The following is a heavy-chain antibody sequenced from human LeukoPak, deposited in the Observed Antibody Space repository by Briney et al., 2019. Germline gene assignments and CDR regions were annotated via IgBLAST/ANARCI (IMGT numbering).Heavy chain of an antibody. CDR1: GFTFSSYG. CDR3: AKVLGGYSYGYDPEVDY. Sequence: GRSRRLSCAASGFTFSSYGMHWVRQAPGKGLGWVAVISYDGSNKYYVDSVKGRFTISRDNSKNTLYLQMNSLRAEDTAVYYCAKVLGGYSYGYDPEVDYWGQGTLVTVSS. D-gene: IGHD5-18*01. V-gene: IGHV3-30*18. J-gene: IGHJ4*02. CDR2: ISYDGSNK.